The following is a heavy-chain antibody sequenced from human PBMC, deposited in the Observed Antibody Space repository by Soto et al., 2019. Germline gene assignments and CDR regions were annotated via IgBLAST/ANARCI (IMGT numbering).Heavy chain of an antibody. CDR2: ISGSGGST. CDR3: ASTPRYYYYGMDV. V-gene: IGHV3-23*01. Sequence: PGGSLRLSCAASGFTFSSYAMSWVCQAPGKGLEWVSAISGSGGSTYYADSVKGRFTISRDNSKNTLYLQMNSLRAEDTAVYYCASTPRYYYYGMDVWGQGTTVTVSS. CDR1: GFTFSSYA. J-gene: IGHJ6*02.